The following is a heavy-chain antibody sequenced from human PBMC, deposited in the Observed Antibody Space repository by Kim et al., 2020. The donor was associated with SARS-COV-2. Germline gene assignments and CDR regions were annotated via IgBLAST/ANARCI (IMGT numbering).Heavy chain of an antibody. J-gene: IGHJ4*02. V-gene: IGHV4-59*13. CDR1: GGSISSYY. CDR3: ARDYGGYSSSWYGAGNFDY. D-gene: IGHD6-13*01. Sequence: SETLSLTCTVSGGSISSYYWSWIRQPPGKGLEWIGYIYYSGSTNYNPSLKSRVTISVDTSKNQFSLKLSSVTAADTAVYYCARDYGGYSSSWYGAGNFDYWGQGTLVTVSS. CDR2: IYYSGST.